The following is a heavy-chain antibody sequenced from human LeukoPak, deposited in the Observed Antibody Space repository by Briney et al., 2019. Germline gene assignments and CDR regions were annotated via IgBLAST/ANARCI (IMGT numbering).Heavy chain of an antibody. CDR2: LNSDGSIT. V-gene: IGHV3-74*01. CDR3: AKGPLGSCSGAKCYEFDN. CDR1: GVSFTTYW. D-gene: IGHD2-8*02. J-gene: IGHJ4*02. Sequence: GGSLRLSCAASGVSFTTYWMHWVRQAPGKGLVWVSRLNSDGSITDYADSVKGRFTISRDNAKNTLYLQMNSLRAEDSALYFCAKGPLGSCSGAKCYEFDNWGQGTLVTVSS.